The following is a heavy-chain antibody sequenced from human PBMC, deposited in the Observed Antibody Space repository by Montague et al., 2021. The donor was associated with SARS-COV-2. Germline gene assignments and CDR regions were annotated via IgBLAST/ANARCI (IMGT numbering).Heavy chain of an antibody. Sequence: SLRLSCAASGFTFSSYGMHWVRQASGKGLEWVAIIWYDGSKNYYADSVKGRFTISRDNSKNTLYLQMNTLRAEDTAVYYCARDSSSGSDWYYYYGMDVWGQGTTVTVSS. D-gene: IGHD6-13*01. V-gene: IGHV3-33*01. J-gene: IGHJ6*02. CDR1: GFTFSSYG. CDR3: ARDSSSGSDWYYYYGMDV. CDR2: IWYDGSKN.